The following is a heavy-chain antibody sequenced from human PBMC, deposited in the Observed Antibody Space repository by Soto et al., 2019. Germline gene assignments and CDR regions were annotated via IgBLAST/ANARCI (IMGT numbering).Heavy chain of an antibody. Sequence: EVQLVESGGGLVQPGGSLRLSCAASGFTFSAYNMNWVRQAPGKGLEWLSYITAGSGAMYYADSVKGRLTISRDNAKNSLYLQMNSLRAEDTAVYYCARDRGGWYTEIDYWGQGTLVTVSS. D-gene: IGHD6-19*01. V-gene: IGHV3-48*01. CDR2: ITAGSGAM. CDR3: ARDRGGWYTEIDY. CDR1: GFTFSAYN. J-gene: IGHJ4*02.